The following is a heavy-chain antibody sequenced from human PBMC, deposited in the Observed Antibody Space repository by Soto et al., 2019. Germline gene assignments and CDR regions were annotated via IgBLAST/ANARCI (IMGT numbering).Heavy chain of an antibody. Sequence: QLHLVQSGAEVKKAGSSVKVSCKASGGTVSSYAITWVRQAPGKGLEWMGVFIPIFVSAHYAPKFQGRITITADESTSTADMELIGLTSEDTAIYYCASDVSSDTTGFRGYDLWGQGPQFTVSS. CDR1: GGTVSSYA. CDR2: FIPIFVSA. J-gene: IGHJ4*02. D-gene: IGHD3-10*01. V-gene: IGHV1-69*01. CDR3: ASDVSSDTTGFRGYDL.